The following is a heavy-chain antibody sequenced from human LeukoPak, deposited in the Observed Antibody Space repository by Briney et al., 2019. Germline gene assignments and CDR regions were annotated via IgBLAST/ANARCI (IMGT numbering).Heavy chain of an antibody. V-gene: IGHV3-20*04. J-gene: IGHJ6*03. CDR1: GFTFDDYG. Sequence: GGSLRLSCAASGFTFDDYGMSWVRQAPGKGLEWAPGIIGNGGSTGYADSVKGRFTISRDNAKNSLYLQMNSLRAEDTAVYYCARDGVLRYFDWLFPYYMDVWGKGTTVTISS. D-gene: IGHD3-9*01. CDR3: ARDGVLRYFDWLFPYYMDV. CDR2: IIGNGGST.